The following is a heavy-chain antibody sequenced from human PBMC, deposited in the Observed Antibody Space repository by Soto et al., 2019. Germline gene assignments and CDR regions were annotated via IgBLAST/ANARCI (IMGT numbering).Heavy chain of an antibody. J-gene: IGHJ3*02. V-gene: IGHV1-58*01. D-gene: IGHD2-15*01. Sequence: SLKVSCKASGFTFTSSAVQWVRQARGQRLEWIGWIVVGSGNTNYAQKFQERVTITRDMSTSTAYMELSSLRSEDTAVYYCAAWGLSDIVVVVAAEPDAFDIWGQGTMVTVSS. CDR2: IVVGSGNT. CDR3: AAWGLSDIVVVVAAEPDAFDI. CDR1: GFTFTSSA.